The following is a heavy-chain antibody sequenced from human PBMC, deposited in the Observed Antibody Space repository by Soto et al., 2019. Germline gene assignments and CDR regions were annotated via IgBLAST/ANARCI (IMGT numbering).Heavy chain of an antibody. Sequence: EVQLVESGGGLVQPGGSLRLSCAASGFSFNTYEMNWVRQAPGKGLEWVSYISTSGSTIYYADSVKGRFTISRYNGKNSLYLQMNSLRAEDTAVYYCAYGGSCDYWGQGTQVTVSS. D-gene: IGHD1-26*01. CDR1: GFSFNTYE. J-gene: IGHJ4*02. CDR3: AYGGSCDY. V-gene: IGHV3-48*03. CDR2: ISTSGSTI.